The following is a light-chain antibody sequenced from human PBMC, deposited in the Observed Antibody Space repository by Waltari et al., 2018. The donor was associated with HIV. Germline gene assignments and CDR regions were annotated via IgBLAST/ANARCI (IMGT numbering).Light chain of an antibody. CDR1: SGHSSYA. V-gene: IGLV4-69*02. CDR2: LKSDGSH. CDR3: QTWDTGIRV. Sequence: QVVLTQSPSASASLGASVKLTCTLSSGHSSYAIAWHQQQPAKGPRDLMKLKSDGSHTKGAGIPDRFSGSSSGAERYLTISSLQSEDEADYYCQTWDTGIRVFGFGTKVTVL. J-gene: IGLJ1*01.